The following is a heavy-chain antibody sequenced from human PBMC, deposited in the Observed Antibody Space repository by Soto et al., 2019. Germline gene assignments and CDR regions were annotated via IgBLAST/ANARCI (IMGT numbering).Heavy chain of an antibody. V-gene: IGHV1-46*02. CDR3: ARDWALDY. D-gene: IGHD7-27*01. CDR2: INPSGDST. J-gene: IGHJ4*02. Sequence: GASVKVSCKAAGYTFNAYSMHWVRQAPGQGLEWMGMINPSGDSTTYAQNFQGRVTMTRDTSTTTVYMEPSGLRSEDTAVYYCARDWALDYWGQGTLVTVSS. CDR1: GYTFNAYS.